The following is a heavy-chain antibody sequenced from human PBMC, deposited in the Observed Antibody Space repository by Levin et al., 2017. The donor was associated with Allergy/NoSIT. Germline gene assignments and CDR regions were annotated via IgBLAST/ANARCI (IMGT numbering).Heavy chain of an antibody. J-gene: IGHJ6*02. V-gene: IGHV4-39*07. CDR2: IYYSGST. CDR3: ARDASGGVPTYGMDV. Sequence: SQTLSLTCTVSGGSISSSTYYWGWIRQPPGKGLEWIGSIYYSGSTYYNPSLKSRLTISVDTSNNQFSLKLSSVTAADTAVYYCARDASGGVPTYGMDVWGQGTTVTVSS. CDR1: GGSISSSTYY. D-gene: IGHD3-16*01.